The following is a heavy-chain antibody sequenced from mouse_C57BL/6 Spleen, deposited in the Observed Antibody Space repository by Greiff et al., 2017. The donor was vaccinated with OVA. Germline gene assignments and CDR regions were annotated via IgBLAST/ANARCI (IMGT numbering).Heavy chain of an antibody. Sequence: SGAELVRPGASVTLSCKASGYTFTDYEMHWVKQTPVHGLEWIGAIDPETGGTAYNQKFKGKAILTADKSSSTAYMELRSLTSEDSAVYYCTTKVIYYDSGFDYWGQGTTLTVSS. CDR2: IDPETGGT. V-gene: IGHV1-15*01. CDR1: GYTFTDYE. J-gene: IGHJ2*01. CDR3: TTKVIYYDSGFDY. D-gene: IGHD2-4*01.